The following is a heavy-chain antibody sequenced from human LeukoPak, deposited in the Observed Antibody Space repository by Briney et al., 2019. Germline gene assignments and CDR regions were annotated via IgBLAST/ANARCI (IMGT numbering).Heavy chain of an antibody. Sequence: PSETLSLTCTVSGGSISSYYWSWLRQPAGKGLEWIGRIYTSGSTNYNPSLKSRVTMSVDTSKNQFSLKLSSVTAADTAVYYCARYHDYGDYYNWFDPWGQGTLVTVSS. CDR1: GGSISSYY. V-gene: IGHV4-4*07. J-gene: IGHJ5*02. D-gene: IGHD4-17*01. CDR3: ARYHDYGDYYNWFDP. CDR2: IYTSGST.